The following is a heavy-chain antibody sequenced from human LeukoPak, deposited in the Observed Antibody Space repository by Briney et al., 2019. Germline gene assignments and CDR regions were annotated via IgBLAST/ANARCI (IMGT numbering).Heavy chain of an antibody. CDR2: ISAYNGNT. J-gene: IGHJ4*02. CDR3: ARDLSSMGHY. Sequence: GASVKVSCKASGYTFTSYGISWVRQAPGQGLEWMGWISAYNGNTNYAQKFQGRVTVTRDMSTSSVYMELSSLRSEDTAVYYCARDLSSMGHYWGQGTLVTVSS. CDR1: GYTFTSYG. V-gene: IGHV1-18*01. D-gene: IGHD5-24*01.